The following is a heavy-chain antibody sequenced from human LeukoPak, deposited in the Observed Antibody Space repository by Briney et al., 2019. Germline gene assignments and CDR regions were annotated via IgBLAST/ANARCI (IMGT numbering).Heavy chain of an antibody. D-gene: IGHD2-15*01. Sequence: GASVKVSCKVSGYTLTELSMHWVRQAPGKRREWMGGFDPEDGETIYAQKFQGRVTMTEDTSTDTAYMELSSLRSDDTAVYYCARVGIFGSGGSCYDYWGQGTLVTVSS. V-gene: IGHV1-24*01. J-gene: IGHJ4*02. CDR3: ARVGIFGSGGSCYDY. CDR1: GYTLTELS. CDR2: FDPEDGET.